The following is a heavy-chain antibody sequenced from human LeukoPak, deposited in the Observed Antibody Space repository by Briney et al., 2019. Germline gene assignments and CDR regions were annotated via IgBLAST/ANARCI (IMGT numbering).Heavy chain of an antibody. CDR3: AREQQMDNWFDP. V-gene: IGHV3-74*01. J-gene: IGHJ5*02. CDR1: GFTFSSYW. Sequence: QPGGSLRLSCAASGFTFSSYWMHWVRQAPGKGLVCVSRINSDGSSTSYADSVKGRFTISRDNAKNTLYLQMNSLRAEDTAVYYCAREQQMDNWFDPWGQGTLVTVSS. D-gene: IGHD6-13*01. CDR2: INSDGSST.